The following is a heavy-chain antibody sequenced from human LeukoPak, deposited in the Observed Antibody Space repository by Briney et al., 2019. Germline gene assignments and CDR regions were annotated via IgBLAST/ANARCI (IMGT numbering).Heavy chain of an antibody. CDR3: ATTNDGGGYQWGDFFDF. CDR1: GGTSNSHA. Sequence: SVKVSCKASGGTSNSHAISWVRQAPGQGLEWMGRIIPNLGTTNRAQNFQDRVTLTADKSTNTAYMELTSLTSDDTAVYYCATTNDGGGYQWGDFFDFWGQGTLVTVTS. J-gene: IGHJ4*02. CDR2: IIPNLGTT. V-gene: IGHV1-69*04. D-gene: IGHD3-22*01.